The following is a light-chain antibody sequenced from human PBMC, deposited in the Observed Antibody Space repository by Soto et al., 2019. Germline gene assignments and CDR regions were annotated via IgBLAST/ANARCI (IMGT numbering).Light chain of an antibody. Sequence: DIQMTQSPSSVSASVVDRVTITCRASQSIDNWLAWYKQKPGKDPKLLISDASVLESGVPSRFRGSGSGTEFTLTISSLQPDDFETYYCQQYESYSRTFGQGTKVDIK. CDR2: DAS. CDR1: QSIDNW. CDR3: QQYESYSRT. J-gene: IGKJ1*01. V-gene: IGKV1-5*01.